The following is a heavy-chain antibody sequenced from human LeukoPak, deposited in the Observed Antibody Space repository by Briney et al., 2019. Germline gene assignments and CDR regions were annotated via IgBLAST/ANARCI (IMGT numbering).Heavy chain of an antibody. CDR1: GFTFSSYS. CDR2: ISGSSSYI. D-gene: IGHD6-19*01. V-gene: IGHV3-21*01. J-gene: IGHJ4*02. CDR3: ARGRAHELHSGWYLPFDY. Sequence: GGSLRLSCAASGFTFSSYSMNWVRQAPGKGLEWVSSISGSSSYIYYADSVKGRFTISRDNAKNSLYVQMNSLRAEDTAVYYCARGRAHELHSGWYLPFDYWGQGTLVTVSS.